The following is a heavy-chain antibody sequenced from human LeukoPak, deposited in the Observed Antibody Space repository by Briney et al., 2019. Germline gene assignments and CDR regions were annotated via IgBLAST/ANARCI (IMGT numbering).Heavy chain of an antibody. CDR3: ARELPREVTLDY. Sequence: GGSLRLSCVASEFNFFSYGMQWVRQAPGKGLVWVSRIFTDGTTTSYAVSVKGRFTISRDNAKNTLYLEMKSLRVEDTAVYYCARELPREVTLDYWGQGTLVTVSP. CDR1: EFNFFSYG. CDR2: IFTDGTTT. V-gene: IGHV3-74*01. J-gene: IGHJ4*01. D-gene: IGHD2-21*02.